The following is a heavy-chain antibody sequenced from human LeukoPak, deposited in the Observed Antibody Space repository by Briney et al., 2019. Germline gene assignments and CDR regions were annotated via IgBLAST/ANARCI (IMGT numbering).Heavy chain of an antibody. J-gene: IGHJ4*02. Sequence: ASVKVSCKASGYTFTSYDINWVRQATGQGLEWMGWMNPNSGNTGYAQKFQGRVTMTRDTSISTAYMELSRLRSDDTAVYYCAREGEQQLPDYWGQGTLVTVSS. D-gene: IGHD6-13*01. CDR3: AREGEQQLPDY. CDR1: GYTFTSYD. CDR2: MNPNSGNT. V-gene: IGHV1-8*01.